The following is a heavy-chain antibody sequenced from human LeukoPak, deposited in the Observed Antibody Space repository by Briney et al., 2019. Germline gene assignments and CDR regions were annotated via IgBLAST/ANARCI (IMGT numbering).Heavy chain of an antibody. D-gene: IGHD1-26*01. CDR1: DYSISSGYH. J-gene: IGHJ6*03. Sequence: SETLSLTCAVSDYSISSGYHWGWIRQPPEKGLEWIGSISRSGSTYYSPSLKARVTMSVDSSKNEFSLNLSSVTAADTAVYYCARGYIGNSGRYYYYYMDVWGKGTTVTVSS. CDR2: ISRSGST. V-gene: IGHV4-38-2*01. CDR3: ARGYIGNSGRYYYYYMDV.